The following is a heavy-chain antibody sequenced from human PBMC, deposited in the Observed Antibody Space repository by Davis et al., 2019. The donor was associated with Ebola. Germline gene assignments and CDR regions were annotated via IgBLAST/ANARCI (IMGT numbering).Heavy chain of an antibody. CDR1: GFTFSGSA. Sequence: GESLKISCAASGFTFSGSAMHWVRQASGKGLARVGRIRSKANSYATAYAASVKGRFTISRDDSKNTAYLQMNSLKTEDTAMYYCTSTTVEEDYWGQGTLVTVSS. J-gene: IGHJ4*02. CDR2: IRSKANSYAT. D-gene: IGHD1-14*01. V-gene: IGHV3-73*01. CDR3: TSTTVEEDY.